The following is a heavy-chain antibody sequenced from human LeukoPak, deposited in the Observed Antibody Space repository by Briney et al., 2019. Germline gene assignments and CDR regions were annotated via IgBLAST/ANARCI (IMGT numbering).Heavy chain of an antibody. CDR2: ISGSGGST. CDR1: GFTFSSSW. Sequence: PGGSLRLSCAASGFTFSSSWMSWVRQAPGKGLEWVSAISGSGGSTHYADSVKGRFTISRGNAKNSLYLQMNSLRAEDTAVYYCARDGMRGGDFDYWGQGTLVTVSS. V-gene: IGHV3-23*01. J-gene: IGHJ4*02. CDR3: ARDGMRGGDFDY. D-gene: IGHD1-26*01.